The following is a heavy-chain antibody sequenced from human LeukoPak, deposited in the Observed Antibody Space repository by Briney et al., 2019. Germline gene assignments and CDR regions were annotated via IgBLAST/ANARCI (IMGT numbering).Heavy chain of an antibody. D-gene: IGHD1-26*01. J-gene: IGHJ3*02. V-gene: IGHV3-33*06. CDR3: AKDFGSYLGAFDI. Sequence: GGSLRLSCAASGFTFRSYGMHWVRQAPGKGLEWVAVIWYDGSNKYYADSVKGRFTISRDNSKNTLYLQMISLRAEDTAVYYCAKDFGSYLGAFDIWGQGTMVTVSS. CDR1: GFTFRSYG. CDR2: IWYDGSNK.